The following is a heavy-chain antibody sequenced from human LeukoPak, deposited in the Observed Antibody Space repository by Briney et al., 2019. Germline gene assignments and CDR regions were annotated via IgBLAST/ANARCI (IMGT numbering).Heavy chain of an antibody. J-gene: IGHJ5*02. Sequence: GASVKVSCKVSGYTLTELSMHWVRQAPGKGLEWMGGFDREDGETIYAQKFQGRVTMTEDTSTDTAYMELSSLRSEDTAVYYCATASLSLGYCSGGSCPTSSFDPWGQGTLVTVSS. CDR1: GYTLTELS. CDR2: FDREDGET. CDR3: ATASLSLGYCSGGSCPTSSFDP. D-gene: IGHD2-15*01. V-gene: IGHV1-24*01.